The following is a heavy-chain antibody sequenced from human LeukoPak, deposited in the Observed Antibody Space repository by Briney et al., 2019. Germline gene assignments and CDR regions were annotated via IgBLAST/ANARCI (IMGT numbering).Heavy chain of an antibody. CDR1: GVSISSSSYY. Sequence: SETLSLTCTVSGVSISSSSYYWGWIRQPPGKGLEWIGSIYYSGSTYYNPSLKSRVTISVDTSKNQFSLKLSSVTAADTAVYYCAREVGYSSSWYFDYWGQGTLVTVSS. V-gene: IGHV4-39*07. CDR2: IYYSGST. D-gene: IGHD6-13*01. J-gene: IGHJ4*02. CDR3: AREVGYSSSWYFDY.